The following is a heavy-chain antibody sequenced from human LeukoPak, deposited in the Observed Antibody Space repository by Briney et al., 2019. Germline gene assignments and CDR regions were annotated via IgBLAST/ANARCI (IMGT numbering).Heavy chain of an antibody. CDR2: ISGSGGST. J-gene: IGHJ4*02. V-gene: IGHV3-23*01. D-gene: IGHD1-26*01. CDR3: AKDRQSGSYPEPADY. CDR1: GFTFSSYA. Sequence: GGSLRLSCAASGFTFSSYAMSWVRQAPGKGLEWVSAISGSGGSTYYADSVKGRFTISRDNSKNTLYLQMNSLRAEDTAVYYRAKDRQSGSYPEPADYWGQGTLVTVSS.